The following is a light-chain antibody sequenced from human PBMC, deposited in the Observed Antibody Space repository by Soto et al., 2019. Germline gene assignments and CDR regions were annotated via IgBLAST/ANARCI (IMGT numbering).Light chain of an antibody. CDR3: MQALQTPN. V-gene: IGKV2-28*01. CDR2: LGS. Sequence: DIVMTQSPLSLPVTPGEPASISCRSSQSLLHINGYNYLDWYLQKPGQSPQLLIYLGSNRASGVPDRFSGSGSGTDFTLKISRVEAEDVGVDYCMQALQTPNFGPGTKVDIK. J-gene: IGKJ3*01. CDR1: QSLLHINGYNY.